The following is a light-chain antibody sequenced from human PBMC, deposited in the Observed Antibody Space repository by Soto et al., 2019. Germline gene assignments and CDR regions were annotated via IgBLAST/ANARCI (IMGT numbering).Light chain of an antibody. J-gene: IGLJ1*01. CDR3: CSYAGSYKGYV. Sequence: QSALTQPRSVSGSPGQSVTISCTGTSSDVGGYNYVSWYQQHPGKAPKFMIYDVSKRPSGVPDRFSGSKSGNTASLTISGLQAEDEDDYYCCSYAGSYKGYVFGSGTKLTVL. CDR1: SSDVGGYNY. V-gene: IGLV2-11*01. CDR2: DVS.